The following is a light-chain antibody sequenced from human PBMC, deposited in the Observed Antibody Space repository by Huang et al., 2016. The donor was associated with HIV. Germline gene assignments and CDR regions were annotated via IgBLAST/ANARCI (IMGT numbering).Light chain of an antibody. V-gene: IGKV1-27*01. J-gene: IGKJ3*01. Sequence: DIQMTQSPSSLSASEGDRGTITCRASQDISNYLAWYQQKPGKVPNLLSFSAYTLEAGVPSRFSSSGSGTVFTLTISGLQPEDVATYYCQKYNIAPFTFGPGTKVDLK. CDR3: QKYNIAPFT. CDR1: QDISNY. CDR2: SAY.